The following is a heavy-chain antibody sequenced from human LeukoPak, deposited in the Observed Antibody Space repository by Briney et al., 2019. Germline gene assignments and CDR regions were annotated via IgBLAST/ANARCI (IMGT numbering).Heavy chain of an antibody. D-gene: IGHD3-16*01. J-gene: IGHJ3*01. CDR3: ARLNGGVNLLEDALDV. CDR1: GYSFTIYW. V-gene: IGHV5-51*01. CDR2: IYPGDSNT. Sequence: GASRTISCKGSGYSFTIYWIAWVRQMPGKGLEWMGIIYPGDSNTRSSPSFQGQVIFSADKSVTTAYLRWSSLKASDTAMYFCARLNGGVNLLEDALDVWGEARLVSVSS.